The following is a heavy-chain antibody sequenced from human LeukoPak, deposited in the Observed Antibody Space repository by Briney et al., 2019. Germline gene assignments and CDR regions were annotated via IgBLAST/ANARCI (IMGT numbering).Heavy chain of an antibody. J-gene: IGHJ4*02. CDR1: GGTFSSYA. CDR3: ATKYYYDSSGRGAFDY. CDR2: IIPIFGTA. V-gene: IGHV1-69*13. D-gene: IGHD3-22*01. Sequence: ASVKVSCKASGGTFSSYAISWVRQAPGRGLEWMGGIIPIFGTANYAQKFQGRVTITADESTSTAYMELSSLRSEDTAVYYCATKYYYDSSGRGAFDYWGQGTLVTVSS.